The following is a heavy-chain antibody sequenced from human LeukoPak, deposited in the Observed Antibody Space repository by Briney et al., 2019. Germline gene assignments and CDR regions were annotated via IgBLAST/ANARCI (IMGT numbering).Heavy chain of an antibody. Sequence: PSETLSLTCTVSGGSISSGDYYWSWLRQPPGTGLEWIGYIYYSGSTYYNPSLKSRVTISVDTSKNQFSLKLSSVTAADTAVYYCASSRDGYNSADYWGQGTLVTVSS. D-gene: IGHD5-24*01. J-gene: IGHJ4*02. CDR2: IYYSGST. CDR3: ASSRDGYNSADY. V-gene: IGHV4-30-4*01. CDR1: GGSISSGDYY.